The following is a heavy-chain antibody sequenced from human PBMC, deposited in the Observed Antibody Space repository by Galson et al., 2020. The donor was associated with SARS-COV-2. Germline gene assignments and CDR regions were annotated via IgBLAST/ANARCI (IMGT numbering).Heavy chain of an antibody. D-gene: IGHD3-10*02. V-gene: IGHV4-38-2*01. J-gene: IGHJ6*03. CDR3: ARHPYYLVQGYYMDV. Sequence: SETLSLTCGVSGYSITNGFYWGWIRQPPGKGLEWVASIHHSGNTFYNPSLRSRVTISVDTSKNQFSLNLSSVTAADTALYFCARHPYYLVQGYYMDVWGKGTTVTISS. CDR1: GYSITNGFY. CDR2: IHHSGNT.